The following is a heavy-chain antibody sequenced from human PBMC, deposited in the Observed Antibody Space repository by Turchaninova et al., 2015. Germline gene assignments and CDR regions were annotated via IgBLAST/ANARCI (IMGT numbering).Heavy chain of an antibody. Sequence: QVQLVQSGAEVKKPGASVKVSCKASGYTFTSYAIGWVRQAPGQGLEWMGCISPYNGNTNYAQKLQGRVTLTTDTSASTAYMERRSLRSDDTAVYYCARGVYDSNLFWYFDLWGRGTLVTVSS. CDR2: ISPYNGNT. CDR1: GYTFTSYA. J-gene: IGHJ2*01. D-gene: IGHD3-22*01. CDR3: ARGVYDSNLFWYFDL. V-gene: IGHV1-18*01.